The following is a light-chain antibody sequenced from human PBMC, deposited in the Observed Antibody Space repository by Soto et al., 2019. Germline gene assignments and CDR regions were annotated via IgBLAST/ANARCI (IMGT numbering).Light chain of an antibody. CDR3: QQRRSWPPTIT. V-gene: IGKV3-11*01. CDR1: QSVSTY. CDR2: DAS. Sequence: ILVTQSPGTLSISPVEIATLSFRASQSVSTYLAWYQQRPGQAPRLLIYDASYRATDIPPRFSGSGSGTDFTPTISSLEPEDFAVYYCQQRRSWPPTITFGQGTRLEIK. J-gene: IGKJ5*01.